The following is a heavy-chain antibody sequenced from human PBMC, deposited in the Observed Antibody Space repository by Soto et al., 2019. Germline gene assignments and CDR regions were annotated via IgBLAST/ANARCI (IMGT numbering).Heavy chain of an antibody. CDR1: DYTFSNYA. CDR3: AREGSGYNF. CDR2: IVPVFGRP. J-gene: IGHJ4*02. V-gene: IGHV1-69*13. D-gene: IGHD5-12*01. Sequence: SVKVSCKASDYTFSNYAISWVRQAPGQGLEWMGGIVPVFGRPNYAQRFRGRLTITADESTSTGYMELISLRSDDTAVYYCAREGSGYNFWGQGTQVTVSS.